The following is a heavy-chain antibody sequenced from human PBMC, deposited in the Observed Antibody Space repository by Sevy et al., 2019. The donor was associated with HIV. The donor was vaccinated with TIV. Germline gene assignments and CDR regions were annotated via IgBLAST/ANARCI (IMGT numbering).Heavy chain of an antibody. V-gene: IGHV1-46*01. J-gene: IGHJ4*02. Sequence: ASVKVSCKASGYTFTSNYMHWVRQAPGQGLEWMGQINPSGGTTTYAQKFQGRVSMTRDTSTSTVYMDLSSLRSEDTAVYYCARLYSCGGSCYYFDLWGQGTLVTVSS. CDR3: ARLYSCGGSCYYFDL. D-gene: IGHD2-15*01. CDR1: GYTFTSNY. CDR2: INPSGGTT.